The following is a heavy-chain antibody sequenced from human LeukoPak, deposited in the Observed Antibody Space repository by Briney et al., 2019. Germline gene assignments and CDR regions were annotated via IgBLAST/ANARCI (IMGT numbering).Heavy chain of an antibody. V-gene: IGHV4-39*01. CDR1: GXSIINSNYY. Sequence: SETLSLTCTVSGXSIINSNYYWNWIRQPPGKGLEWIGTIYYSGSTYYNPSLKSRVTISVDTSKNQFSLKLSSVTAADTAVYYCARQGLPVTGTRSPIDYWGQGTLVTVSS. D-gene: IGHD1-1*01. J-gene: IGHJ4*02. CDR3: ARQGLPVTGTRSPIDY. CDR2: IYYSGST.